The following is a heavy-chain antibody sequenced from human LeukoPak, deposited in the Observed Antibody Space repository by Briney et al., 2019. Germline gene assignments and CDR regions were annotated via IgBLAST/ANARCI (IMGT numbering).Heavy chain of an antibody. D-gene: IGHD1-7*01. CDR3: ARDNWNYGSSMDV. CDR1: GGSVSSYY. Sequence: SETLSLTCTVSGGSVSSYYWSWIRQPPGKGLEWIGYIYYSGSTNYNPSLKSRVSISVDTSKNQFSLKLSSVTAADTAVYHCARDNWNYGSSMDVWGQGTTVAVSS. V-gene: IGHV4-59*02. J-gene: IGHJ6*02. CDR2: IYYSGST.